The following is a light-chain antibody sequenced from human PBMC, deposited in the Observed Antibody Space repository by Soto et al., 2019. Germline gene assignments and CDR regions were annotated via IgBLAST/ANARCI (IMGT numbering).Light chain of an antibody. CDR1: QNINSSY. J-gene: IGKJ1*01. CDR3: QQRSNWSWT. Sequence: EMVLRQSPGTLSLSPGEGATLSCRASQNINSSYLAWYQQKPGQAPRLLIYDASNRATGIPARFSGSGSGTDFTLTISSLEPEDFAVYYCQQRSNWSWTFGQGTKV. V-gene: IGKV3-11*01. CDR2: DAS.